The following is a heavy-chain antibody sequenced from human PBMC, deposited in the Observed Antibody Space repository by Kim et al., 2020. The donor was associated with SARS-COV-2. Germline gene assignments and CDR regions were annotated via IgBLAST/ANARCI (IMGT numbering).Heavy chain of an antibody. D-gene: IGHD2-15*01. CDR3: AKLVRHRDGGFDY. V-gene: IGHV3-23*01. Sequence: YADSVKGRFTIARDNSKNTLYLQMNSLRAEDTAVYYCAKLVRHRDGGFDYWGQGTLVTVSS. J-gene: IGHJ4*02.